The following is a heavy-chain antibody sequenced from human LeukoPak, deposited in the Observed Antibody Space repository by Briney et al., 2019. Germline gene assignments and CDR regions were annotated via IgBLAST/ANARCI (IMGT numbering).Heavy chain of an antibody. J-gene: IGHJ4*02. CDR2: ISHDGSNK. V-gene: IGHV3-30*18. D-gene: IGHD4-17*01. CDR3: AKDVDHGVSYVGY. Sequence: GRSLRLSCAASGFTFSSYGMHWVRQAPGKGLEWVAVISHDGSNKYYGDSVKGRFTISRDNSKNTLYLQMNSLRADDTAVYYCAKDVDHGVSYVGYWGQGTLVTVSS. CDR1: GFTFSSYG.